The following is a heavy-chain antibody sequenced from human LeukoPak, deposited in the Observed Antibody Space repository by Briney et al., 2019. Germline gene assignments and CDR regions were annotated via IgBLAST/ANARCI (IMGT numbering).Heavy chain of an antibody. CDR2: INYSGST. Sequence: SETLSLTCTVSGGSISSTSYYWCWIRRPPGKGMEWFGTINYSGSTYYNPSLKSRVTISVDTSKNQISLKLNSVTAADTAMYYCARHGDLLSPFQTWGQGTLVTVSS. V-gene: IGHV4-39*01. CDR3: ARHGDLLSPFQT. J-gene: IGHJ5*02. CDR1: GGSISSTSYY. D-gene: IGHD2-21*02.